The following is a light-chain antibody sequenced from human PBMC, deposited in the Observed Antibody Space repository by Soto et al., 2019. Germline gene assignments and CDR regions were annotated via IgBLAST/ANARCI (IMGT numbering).Light chain of an antibody. CDR1: SSDVGGYNY. CDR3: NSYTSSSTLV. CDR2: EVS. V-gene: IGLV2-14*01. Sequence: QSALTQPASVSGSPGQSITISCTGTSSDVGGYNYVSWYQHHPGKAPKLMIYEVSDRPSGVSNRFSGSKSGNTASLTISGLQAADEADYYCNSYTSSSTLVFGGGTQLTVL. J-gene: IGLJ2*01.